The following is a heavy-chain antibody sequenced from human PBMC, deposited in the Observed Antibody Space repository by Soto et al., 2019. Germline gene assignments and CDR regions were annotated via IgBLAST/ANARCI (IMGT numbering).Heavy chain of an antibody. CDR2: ITPIFGTV. V-gene: IGHV1-69*01. D-gene: IGHD1-26*01. CDR1: GGTFSSFG. CDR3: APHRVLGAGEGDSDS. Sequence: QLRLVQSGAEMKKAGSSVKVSCKASGGTFSSFGFSWVRQAPGQGLEWLGGITPIFGTVDYAQRFQGRITITADGSTSTAYMELSSLRSDDTAVYYCAPHRVLGAGEGDSDSWGQGTLVTVSS. J-gene: IGHJ4*02.